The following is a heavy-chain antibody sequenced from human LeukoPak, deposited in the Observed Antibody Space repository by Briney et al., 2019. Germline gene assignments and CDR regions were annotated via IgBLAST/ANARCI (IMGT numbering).Heavy chain of an antibody. CDR1: GFTFDDYA. CDR2: VNWNGGST. Sequence: GGSLRLSCAAPGFTFDDYAMTWVRQPPGKGLEWVSTVNWNGGSTSYADSVKGRFTISRDNAKNSLYLQMSSLRADDTAFYYCARGGTVTTFDYWGQGTLVTVSS. CDR3: ARGGTVTTFDY. V-gene: IGHV3-20*04. J-gene: IGHJ4*02. D-gene: IGHD4-11*01.